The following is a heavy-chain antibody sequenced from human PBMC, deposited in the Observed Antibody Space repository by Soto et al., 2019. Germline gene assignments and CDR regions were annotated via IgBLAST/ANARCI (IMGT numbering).Heavy chain of an antibody. CDR3: ARGAYGSGSYYKVFDY. D-gene: IGHD3-10*01. V-gene: IGHV4-30-4*01. CDR1: SGSISSGDYY. J-gene: IGHJ4*02. CDR2: IYYSGST. Sequence: SETLYLTCTVSSGSISSGDYYWSWIHQPPGKGLEWIGYIYYSGSTYYNPSLKSRVTISVDTSKNQFSLKLSSVTAADTAVYYCARGAYGSGSYYKVFDYWGQGTLVTVSS.